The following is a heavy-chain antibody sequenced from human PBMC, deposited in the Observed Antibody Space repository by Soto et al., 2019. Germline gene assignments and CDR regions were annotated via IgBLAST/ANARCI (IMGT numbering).Heavy chain of an antibody. Sequence: QMQLVQSGPEVKKPGTSVKVSCKASTFTFTSSAVQWVRQARGQRLEWIGWIVVGSGNTKYAQNFQERVTITRDMSSGTAYLELSSLRSEDTAVYYCATDGNEYVVGSDRFDFWGQGSLVTVSS. J-gene: IGHJ4*02. CDR2: IVVGSGNT. D-gene: IGHD3-16*02. CDR1: TFTFTSSA. CDR3: ATDGNEYVVGSDRFDF. V-gene: IGHV1-58*01.